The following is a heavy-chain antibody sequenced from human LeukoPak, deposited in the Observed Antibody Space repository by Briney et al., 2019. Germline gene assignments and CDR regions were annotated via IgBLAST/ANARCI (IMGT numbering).Heavy chain of an antibody. CDR2: IYHSGST. Sequence: SQTLSLTCTVSGDPISSGGYYWTWIRQHPGKGLEWIGYIYHSGSTYYNLSLKSRVNVSVDTSKNQFSLKLSSVTVADTAVYYCARSNGVGATADYWGQGTLVTVSS. J-gene: IGHJ4*02. CDR3: ARSNGVGATADY. V-gene: IGHV4-31*03. D-gene: IGHD1-26*01. CDR1: GDPISSGGYY.